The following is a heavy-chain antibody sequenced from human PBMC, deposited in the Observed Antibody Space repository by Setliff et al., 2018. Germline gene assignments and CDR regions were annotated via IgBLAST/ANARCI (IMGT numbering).Heavy chain of an antibody. V-gene: IGHV4-39*07. J-gene: IGHJ4*02. D-gene: IGHD3-3*01. CDR2: IYYSGST. CDR1: GGSISSSSYY. Sequence: SETLSLTCTVSGGSISSSSYYWGWIRQPPGKGLEWIGSIYYSGSTYYNPSLKSRVTISVDTSKNQFSLKLSSVTAADAAVYYCARDKRQYNFWSGYYGSWGNYFDYWGQGTLVTVSS. CDR3: ARDKRQYNFWSGYYGSWGNYFDY.